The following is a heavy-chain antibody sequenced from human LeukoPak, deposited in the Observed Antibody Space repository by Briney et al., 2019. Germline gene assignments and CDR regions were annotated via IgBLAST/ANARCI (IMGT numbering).Heavy chain of an antibody. J-gene: IGHJ3*02. Sequence: SETLSLTCTVSGYSISSGYYWGWIRQPPGKGLEWIGSIYHSGSTYYNPSLKSRVTISVDTSKNQFSLKLSSVTAADTAVYYCARSKVAHDAFDIWGQGTMVTVSS. CDR3: ARSKVAHDAFDI. CDR1: GYSISSGYY. D-gene: IGHD2-15*01. V-gene: IGHV4-38-2*02. CDR2: IYHSGST.